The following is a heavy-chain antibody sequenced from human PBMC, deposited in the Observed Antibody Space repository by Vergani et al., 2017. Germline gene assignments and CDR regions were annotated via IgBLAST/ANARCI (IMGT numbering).Heavy chain of an antibody. J-gene: IGHJ6*02. Sequence: QVQLVQSGAEVKKPGSSVKVSCKSSGGTFSSYAISLVRQAPGQGLEWMGGIIPIFGIANYAQKFQGRVTMTRDTSISTAYMELSRLRSDDTAVYYCARDDIVATITDYYGMDVWGQGTTVTVSS. CDR3: ARDDIVATITDYYGMDV. D-gene: IGHD5-12*01. CDR1: GGTFSSYA. V-gene: IGHV1-69*17. CDR2: IIPIFGIA.